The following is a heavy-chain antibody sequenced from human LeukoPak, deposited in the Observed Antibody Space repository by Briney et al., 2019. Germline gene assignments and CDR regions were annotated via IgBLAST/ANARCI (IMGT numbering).Heavy chain of an antibody. CDR1: GGSISSYY. CDR3: ARVAYDILTGTLDY. Sequence: ETLSLTCTVSGGSISSYYWSWIRQPPGKGLEWVSVIYSGGSTYYADSVKGRFTISRDNSKNTLYLQMNSLRAEDTAVYYCARVAYDILTGTLDYWGQGTLVTVSS. V-gene: IGHV3-53*01. J-gene: IGHJ4*02. CDR2: IYSGGST. D-gene: IGHD3-9*01.